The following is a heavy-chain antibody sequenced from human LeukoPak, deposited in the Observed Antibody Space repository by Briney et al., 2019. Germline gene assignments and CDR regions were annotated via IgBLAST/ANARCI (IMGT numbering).Heavy chain of an antibody. Sequence: GGSLTLSCAASGFTFSSYWMSWVRQAPGKGVEGVANIKQYGSEKYYVDSVKGRFTIYRDNAKNSLYLQMNSLRAEDTAVYYCARDSTTVTTVDYWGQGTLVTVSS. CDR2: IKQYGSEK. V-gene: IGHV3-7*01. CDR3: ARDSTTVTTVDY. CDR1: GFTFSSYW. J-gene: IGHJ4*02. D-gene: IGHD4-17*01.